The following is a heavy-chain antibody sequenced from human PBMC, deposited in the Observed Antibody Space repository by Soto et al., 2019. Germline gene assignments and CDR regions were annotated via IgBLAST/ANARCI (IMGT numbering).Heavy chain of an antibody. CDR2: ISDSGDRT. CDR1: GFTLSMSA. J-gene: IGHJ3*01. Sequence: LRLSCASSGFTLSMSAVNWVRQAPGKGLEWVSYISDSGDRTYYADSVKGRFTISRDRSKNTVSLQMDSLRAEDAAVYYCAKDRGIIVKAGDAFDVWGQGTKVTVSS. D-gene: IGHD3-16*02. V-gene: IGHV3-23*01. CDR3: AKDRGIIVKAGDAFDV.